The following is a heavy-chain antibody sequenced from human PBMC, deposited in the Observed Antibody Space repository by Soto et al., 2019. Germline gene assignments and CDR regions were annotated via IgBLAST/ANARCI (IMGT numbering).Heavy chain of an antibody. D-gene: IGHD3-10*01. CDR2: INAGNGNT. Sequence: QVQLVQSGADEKKPGASVKVSCKASGYTFTRYAMHLVRQAPGQRLEWMGWINAGNGNTKYSQKCQGRVTITRDTSASTAYLELSSLRSADTAVYYCARGTGSGMDVWGKGTTVTVSS. CDR1: GYTFTRYA. CDR3: ARGTGSGMDV. V-gene: IGHV1-3*05. J-gene: IGHJ6*04.